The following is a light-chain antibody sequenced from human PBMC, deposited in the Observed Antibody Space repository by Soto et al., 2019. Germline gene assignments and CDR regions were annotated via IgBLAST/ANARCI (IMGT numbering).Light chain of an antibody. CDR2: GAS. J-gene: IGKJ1*01. CDR3: QQYGSSPRT. Sequence: EIVLTQSPGTLSLSPGERATPPGRAGQGFSSSNLAGYHKKPGQAPRLLIFGASSRATGIPDRFSGSGSGTDFTLTISRLEPEDFAVYYCQQYGSSPRTFGQGTKVEIK. CDR1: QGFSSSN. V-gene: IGKV3-20*01.